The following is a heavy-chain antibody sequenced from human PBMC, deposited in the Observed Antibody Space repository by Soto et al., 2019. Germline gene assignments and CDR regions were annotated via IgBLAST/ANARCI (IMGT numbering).Heavy chain of an antibody. CDR3: AREEGVPPTVPAANEIHNWFDP. V-gene: IGHV1-18*01. D-gene: IGHD2-2*01. J-gene: IGHJ5*02. Sequence: ASVKVSCKASGYTFHNYGVNWVRQAPGHGLEWMGRISAYNYNTHYAQNFEGRVTMTTDTSTSTAYMELRSLRSDDTAIYYCAREEGVPPTVPAANEIHNWFDPWGQGTLVTVS. CDR2: ISAYNYNT. CDR1: GYTFHNYG.